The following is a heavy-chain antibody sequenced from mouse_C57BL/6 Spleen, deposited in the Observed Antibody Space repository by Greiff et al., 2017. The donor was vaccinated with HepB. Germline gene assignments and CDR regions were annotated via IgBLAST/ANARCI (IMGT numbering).Heavy chain of an antibody. Sequence: QVQLKQPGAELVKPGASVKLSCKASGYTFTSYWMHWVKQRPGRGLEWIGRIDPNSGGTKYNEKFKSKATLTVDKPSSTAYMQLSSLTSEDSAVYYCARYVITTGHFDYWGQGTTLTVSS. J-gene: IGHJ2*01. D-gene: IGHD1-1*01. CDR3: ARYVITTGHFDY. V-gene: IGHV1-72*01. CDR1: GYTFTSYW. CDR2: IDPNSGGT.